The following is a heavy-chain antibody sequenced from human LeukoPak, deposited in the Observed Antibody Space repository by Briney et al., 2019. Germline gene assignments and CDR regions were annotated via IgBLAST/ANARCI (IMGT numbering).Heavy chain of an antibody. D-gene: IGHD6-19*01. CDR2: IYYSGST. CDR3: ARVGVLGGWTFDY. J-gene: IGHJ4*02. V-gene: IGHV4-31*03. CDR1: GGSISSGGYY. Sequence: SETLSLPCTVSGGSISSGGYYWSWIRQHPGKGLEWIGYIYYSGSTYYNPSLKSRVTISVDTSKNQFSLKLSSVTAADTAVYYCARVGVLGGWTFDYWGQGTLVTVSS.